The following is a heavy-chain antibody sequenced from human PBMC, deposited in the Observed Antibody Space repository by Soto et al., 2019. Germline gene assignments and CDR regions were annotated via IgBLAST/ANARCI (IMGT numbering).Heavy chain of an antibody. J-gene: IGHJ4*02. V-gene: IGHV3-23*01. D-gene: IGHD4-4*01. Sequence: EVQLLESGGGLVQPGGSLRLSCAASGFTFTNYAMTWVRQAPGKGLEWVSISSGSGSGGSTNYADSVKGRFTISRDNSKNTLYLQMNSQRVEDTAVYYCAKDRDDYRNYVFDYWGQGTLVTVSS. CDR1: GFTFTNYA. CDR3: AKDRDDYRNYVFDY. CDR2: SSGSGSGGST.